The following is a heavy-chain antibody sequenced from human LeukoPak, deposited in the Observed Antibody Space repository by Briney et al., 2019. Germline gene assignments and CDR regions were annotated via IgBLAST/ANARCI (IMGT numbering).Heavy chain of an antibody. CDR2: MNPNTGNT. V-gene: IGHV1-8*01. Sequence: GASVKLSCKASGYTCTSYDINWVRQAPGQGLEWMGIMNPNTGNTGSAQRLQGRVTMTRDTSISTAYMELSSLRSEDTAVYYCARGPLVRLPSSFDPWGQGTLVTVSS. CDR1: GYTCTSYD. CDR3: ARGPLVRLPSSFDP. D-gene: IGHD5-12*01. J-gene: IGHJ5*02.